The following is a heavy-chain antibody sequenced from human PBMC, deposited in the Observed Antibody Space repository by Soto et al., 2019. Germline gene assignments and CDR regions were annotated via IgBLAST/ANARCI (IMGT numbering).Heavy chain of an antibody. V-gene: IGHV1-18*01. J-gene: IGHJ5*02. CDR3: PRAISMLFGAPAS. D-gene: IGHD2-8*01. CDR2: ISAHSGDT. Sequence: QVNLVQSGAEVKNPGASVKVSCKASGYTFTNYPLAWVRRAPGHGLEWMGWISAHSGDTHYAQKFQDRVTMTTDTPTNTATRELRALPSDATAGYSCPRAISMLFGAPASWGKGTL. CDR1: GYTFTNYP.